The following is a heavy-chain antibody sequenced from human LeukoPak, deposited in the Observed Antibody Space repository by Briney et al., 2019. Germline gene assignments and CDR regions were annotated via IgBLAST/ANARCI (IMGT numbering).Heavy chain of an antibody. V-gene: IGHV5-51*01. D-gene: IGHD2-21*01. CDR3: ARQKAGDFFDI. CDR1: GDIFSTNW. CDR2: IWPPDSDA. J-gene: IGHJ3*02. Sequence: GESLKISCKDSGDIFSTNWIAWVRQVPGKGLEWMGVIWPPDSDAIYSPSFQGRVTISVDKSISTVYLQWRSLEASDTAMYYCARQKAGDFFDIWGQGTMVVVST.